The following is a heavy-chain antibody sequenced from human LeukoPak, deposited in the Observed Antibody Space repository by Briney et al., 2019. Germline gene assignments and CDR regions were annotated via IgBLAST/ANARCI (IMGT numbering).Heavy chain of an antibody. CDR1: GFTFSSYS. CDR2: IRRSSSYI. CDR3: AREGVFYGSGSYMYYMDV. V-gene: IGHV3-21*01. D-gene: IGHD3-10*01. Sequence: GGSLRLSCAASGFTFSSYSMNWVRQAPGKGLEWVPSIRRSSSYIYYADSVKGRFTISRDNAKNSLYLQMNSLRAEDTAVYYCAREGVFYGSGSYMYYMDVWGKGTTVTVSS. J-gene: IGHJ6*03.